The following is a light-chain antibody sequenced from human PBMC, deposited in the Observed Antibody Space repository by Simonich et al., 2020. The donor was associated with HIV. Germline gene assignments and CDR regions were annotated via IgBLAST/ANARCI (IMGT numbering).Light chain of an antibody. V-gene: IGKV1-39*01. CDR1: QSISRY. CDR3: QQSYSTPLT. CDR2: TAS. Sequence: DIQMTQSPSSLSESVGNRVTIPCRASQSISRYLHWYQQKPGKAPKLLIYTASSLQSGVPSTFSGGGSGTDFTLTISSLQPEDFATYYCQQSYSTPLTFGGGTKVEIK. J-gene: IGKJ4*01.